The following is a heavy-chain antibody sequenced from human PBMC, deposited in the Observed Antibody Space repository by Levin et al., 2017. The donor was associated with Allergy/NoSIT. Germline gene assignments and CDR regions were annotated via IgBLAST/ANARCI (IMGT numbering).Heavy chain of an antibody. D-gene: IGHD3-3*01. J-gene: IGHJ6*02. CDR1: GFTFTSSA. CDR2: IVVGSGNT. Sequence: KISCKASGFTFTSSAVQWVRQARGQRLEWIGWIVVGSGNTNYAQKFQERVTITRDMSTSTAYMELSSLRSEDTAVYYCAAVLRFLEWQAHYYYGMDVWGQGTTVTVSS. V-gene: IGHV1-58*01. CDR3: AAVLRFLEWQAHYYYGMDV.